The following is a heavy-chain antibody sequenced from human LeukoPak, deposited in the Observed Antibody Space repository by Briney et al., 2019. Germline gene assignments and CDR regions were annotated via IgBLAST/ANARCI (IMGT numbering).Heavy chain of an antibody. CDR3: ARDPPIYSSSWIYYFDY. Sequence: GGSLRLSCAASGFTFSSYAMSWVRQAPGKGLEWVSAISGSGGSTYYADSVKGRFTISRDNSKNTLFLQLSSLRTEDTAVYYCARDPPIYSSSWIYYFDYWGQGTLVTVSS. D-gene: IGHD6-13*01. CDR1: GFTFSSYA. V-gene: IGHV3-23*01. CDR2: ISGSGGST. J-gene: IGHJ4*02.